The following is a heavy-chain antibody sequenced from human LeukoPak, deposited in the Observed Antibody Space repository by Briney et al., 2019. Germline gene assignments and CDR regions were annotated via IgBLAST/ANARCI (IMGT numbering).Heavy chain of an antibody. J-gene: IGHJ3*02. CDR2: IIPIFGTA. Sequence: SVKVSCKASGGTFSSYAISWVRQAPGQGLEWMGGIIPIFGTANYAQKFQGRVTITTDESTSTAHMELSSLRSEDTAVYYCAQNSGSYLYAFDIWGQGTMVTVSS. CDR3: AQNSGSYLYAFDI. D-gene: IGHD1-26*01. V-gene: IGHV1-69*05. CDR1: GGTFSSYA.